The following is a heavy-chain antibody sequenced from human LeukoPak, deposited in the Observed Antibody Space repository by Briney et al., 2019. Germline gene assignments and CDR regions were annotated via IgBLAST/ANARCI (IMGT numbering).Heavy chain of an antibody. J-gene: IGHJ6*02. D-gene: IGHD2-21*02. CDR3: AKASNCGGGCYRLLGYGMDV. CDR2: ISGSGGST. V-gene: IGHV3-23*01. Sequence: GGSLRLSCAASGFTFSSYAMSWVRQAPGKGLEWVSAISGSGGSTYYADSVKGRFTISRDNSKNTLYLQMNSLRAEDTAVYYCAKASNCGGGCYRLLGYGMDVWGQGTTVTVSS. CDR1: GFTFSSYA.